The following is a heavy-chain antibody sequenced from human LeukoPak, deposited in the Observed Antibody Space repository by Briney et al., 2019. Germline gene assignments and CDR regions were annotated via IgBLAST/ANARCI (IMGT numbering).Heavy chain of an antibody. D-gene: IGHD6-19*01. CDR3: ATGYSSGWYGNWFDP. CDR1: GYTLTELS. Sequence: ASLKVSCKVSGYTLTELSMHWVRQTPGKGLEWMGGFDPEDGETIYAQKFQGRVTMTEDTSTDTAYMELSSLRSEDTAVYYCATGYSSGWYGNWFDPWGQGTLVTVSS. V-gene: IGHV1-24*01. J-gene: IGHJ5*02. CDR2: FDPEDGET.